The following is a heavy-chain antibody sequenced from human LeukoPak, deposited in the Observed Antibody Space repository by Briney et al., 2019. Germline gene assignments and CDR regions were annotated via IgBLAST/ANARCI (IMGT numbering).Heavy chain of an antibody. D-gene: IGHD6-13*01. CDR3: AKGPYSSSFYYFDY. Sequence: GGSLRLSCAASGFSFSDHYMDWVRQAPGKGLEWVSYIDTSSSTIYYADSVKGRFTISRDNSKNTLYLQMNSLRAEDTAVYYCAKGPYSSSFYYFDYWGQGTLVTVSS. CDR1: GFSFSDHY. CDR2: IDTSSSTI. J-gene: IGHJ4*02. V-gene: IGHV3-11*01.